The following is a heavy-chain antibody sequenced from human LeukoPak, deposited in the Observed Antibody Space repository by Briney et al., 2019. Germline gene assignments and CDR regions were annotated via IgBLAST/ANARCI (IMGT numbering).Heavy chain of an antibody. CDR2: ISGSGGST. J-gene: IGHJ4*02. D-gene: IGHD4-11*01. Sequence: GGSLRLSCAASGFTFSSYAMSWVRQAPGKGREWVSAISGSGGSTYYADSVKGRFTISRDNSKNTLYLQMNSLRAEDTAVYYCARGAYSNYGSYFDYWGQGTLVTVSS. CDR1: GFTFSSYA. CDR3: ARGAYSNYGSYFDY. V-gene: IGHV3-23*01.